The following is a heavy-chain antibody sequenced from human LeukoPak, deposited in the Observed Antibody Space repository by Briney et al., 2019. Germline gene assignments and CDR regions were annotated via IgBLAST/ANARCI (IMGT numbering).Heavy chain of an antibody. CDR2: IYYSGST. V-gene: IGHV4-59*01. CDR1: GGSISSYY. Sequence: PSETLSLTCTVSGGSISSYYWSWIRQPPGKGLEWIGYIYYSGSTNYNPSLKSRVTISVDTSNNQFSLKLSSVTAADTAVYYCARVYYDFWSGYSLIAFDIWGQGTMVTVSS. J-gene: IGHJ3*02. D-gene: IGHD3-3*01. CDR3: ARVYYDFWSGYSLIAFDI.